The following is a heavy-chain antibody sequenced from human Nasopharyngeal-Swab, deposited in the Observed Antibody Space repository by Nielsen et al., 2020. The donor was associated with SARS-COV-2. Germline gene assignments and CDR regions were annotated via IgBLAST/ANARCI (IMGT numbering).Heavy chain of an antibody. D-gene: IGHD3-9*01. V-gene: IGHV3-48*02. CDR1: GFIFNTYG. J-gene: IGHJ5*01. CDR3: ARDVELLTNYYALDS. CDR2: ISDDNTI. Sequence: GESLKISCEASGFIFNTYGLNWVRQAPGKGLEWISYISDDNTIFYADSVKGRFTISRDNAKNSLGLQMNSLRDDDTAVYYCARDVELLTNYYALDSWGQGTLVTVSS.